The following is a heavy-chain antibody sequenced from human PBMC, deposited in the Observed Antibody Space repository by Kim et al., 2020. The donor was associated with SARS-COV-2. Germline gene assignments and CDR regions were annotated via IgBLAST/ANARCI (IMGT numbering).Heavy chain of an antibody. D-gene: IGHD3-9*01. CDR1: GFTFSSYA. V-gene: IGHV3-23*01. CDR3: ATDILTGYYYYYYGMDV. Sequence: GGSLRLSCAASGFTFSSYAMSWVRQAPGKGLEWVSAISGSGGSTYYADSVKGRFTISRDNSKNTLYLQMNSLRAEDTAVYYCATDILTGYYYYYYGMDVWGQGTTVTVSS. J-gene: IGHJ6*02. CDR2: ISGSGGST.